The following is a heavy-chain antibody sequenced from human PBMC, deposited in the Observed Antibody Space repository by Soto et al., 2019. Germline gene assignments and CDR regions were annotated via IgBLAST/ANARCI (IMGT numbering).Heavy chain of an antibody. V-gene: IGHV1-18*04. J-gene: IGHJ3*02. CDR2: IGAYNGNT. CDR1: GYTFTSYG. D-gene: IGHD3-10*01. CDR3: ARDRNYYGSGSPTPYDAFDI. Sequence: WASVKVSCKASGYTFTSYGISWVRQAPGQGLEWMGWIGAYNGNTNYAQKLQGRVTMTTDTSTSTAYMELRSLRSDDTAVYYCARDRNYYGSGSPTPYDAFDIWGQGTMVTVSS.